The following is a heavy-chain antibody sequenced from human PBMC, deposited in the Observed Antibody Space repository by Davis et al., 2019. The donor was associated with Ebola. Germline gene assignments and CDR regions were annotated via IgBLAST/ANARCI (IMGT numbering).Heavy chain of an antibody. D-gene: IGHD4-17*01. CDR1: GGTFSSYA. J-gene: IGHJ6*04. Sequence: SVKVSCKASGGTFSSYAISWVRQAPGQGLEWMGGIIPIFGTANYAQKFQGRVTITADESTSTAYIELSSLRSEDTAVYYCARGLQRFYYYYYGMDVWGKGTTVTVSS. CDR2: IIPIFGTA. CDR3: ARGLQRFYYYYYGMDV. V-gene: IGHV1-69*13.